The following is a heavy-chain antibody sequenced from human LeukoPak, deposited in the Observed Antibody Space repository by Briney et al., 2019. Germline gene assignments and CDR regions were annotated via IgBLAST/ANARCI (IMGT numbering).Heavy chain of an antibody. CDR3: AREVDDYVWGSYRRTAALSDY. CDR1: GYTFTGYY. D-gene: IGHD3-16*02. CDR2: INPNSGGT. J-gene: IGHJ4*02. V-gene: IGHV1-2*02. Sequence: GASVKVSCKASGYTFTGYYMHWVRQAPGQGLEWMGWINPNSGGTNYAQKFQGRVTMTRDTSISTAYMELSRLRSDDTAVYYCAREVDDYVWGSYRRTAALSDYWGQGTLVTVSS.